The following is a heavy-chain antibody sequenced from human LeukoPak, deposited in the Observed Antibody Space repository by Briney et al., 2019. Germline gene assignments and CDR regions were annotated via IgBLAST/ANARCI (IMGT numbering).Heavy chain of an antibody. D-gene: IGHD3-10*01. J-gene: IGHJ4*02. CDR2: IYYSGST. CDR3: ARENTARGGFDY. V-gene: IGHV4-31*03. Sequence: SQTLSLTCTVSGGSISSRGYSWSWIRQHPGKGLEWIGYIYYSGSTYYNPSLKSRVTISVDTSKNQFSLKLSSVTAADTAVYYCARENTARGGFDYWGQGTLVTVSS. CDR1: GGSISSRGYS.